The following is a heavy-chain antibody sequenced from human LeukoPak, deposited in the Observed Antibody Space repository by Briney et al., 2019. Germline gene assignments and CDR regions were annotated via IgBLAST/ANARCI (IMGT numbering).Heavy chain of an antibody. CDR1: GYSINSGYY. J-gene: IGHJ4*02. D-gene: IGHD2-2*01. Sequence: SETLSLTCTVSGYSINSGYYWGWIRQSPGKGLEWIGTIYHSGSTYYNPSLKSRVTISVDTSKNQFSLKLSSVTAADTAVYYCASTYCSSTSCYPHSFDYWGQGTLVTVSS. CDR2: IYHSGST. CDR3: ASTYCSSTSCYPHSFDY. V-gene: IGHV4-38-2*02.